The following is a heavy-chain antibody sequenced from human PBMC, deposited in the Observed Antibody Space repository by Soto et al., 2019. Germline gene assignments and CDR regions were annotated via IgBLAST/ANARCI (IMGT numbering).Heavy chain of an antibody. Sequence: SATLSLTCPVSGGSISIGCYYWSWIRQHPGKGLEWIGYIYYSGSTYYNPSLKSRVTISVDTSKNQFSLKLSSVTAADTAVYYCASSGYDYPTLDYWGQATLVTVSS. J-gene: IGHJ4*02. CDR1: GGSISIGCYY. CDR2: IYYSGST. CDR3: ASSGYDYPTLDY. V-gene: IGHV4-31*03. D-gene: IGHD5-12*01.